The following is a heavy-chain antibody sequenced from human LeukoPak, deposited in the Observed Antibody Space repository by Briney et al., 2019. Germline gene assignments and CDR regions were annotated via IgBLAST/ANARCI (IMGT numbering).Heavy chain of an antibody. D-gene: IGHD2/OR15-2a*01. CDR2: IRYDGSNK. CDR1: GFTFSSYG. J-gene: IGHJ4*02. Sequence: PGGSLRLSCAASGFTFSSYGMHWVRQAPGKGLEWVAFIRYDGSNKYYADSVKGRFTISRDNSKNPLYLQVNSLRAEDTAMYYCATDRRDAEYEFYLDYWGQGTLVTVYS. CDR3: ATDRRDAEYEFYLDY. V-gene: IGHV3-30*02.